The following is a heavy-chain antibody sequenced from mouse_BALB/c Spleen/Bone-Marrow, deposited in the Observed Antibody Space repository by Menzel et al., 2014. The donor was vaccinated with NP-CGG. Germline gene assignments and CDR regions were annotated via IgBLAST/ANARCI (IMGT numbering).Heavy chain of an antibody. CDR3: ARDRYGNYVYYAMDY. J-gene: IGHJ4*01. CDR1: GFSLTSYG. D-gene: IGHD2-10*02. V-gene: IGHV2-9*02. Sequence: VQLQQSGPGLVAPSQSLSITCTVSGFSLTSYGVHWVRQPPGKGLEWLGVIWAGGSTNYNSALMSRLSISKDNSKSQVFLKMNSLQTDDTAMYYCARDRYGNYVYYAMDYWGQGTSVPVSS. CDR2: IWAGGST.